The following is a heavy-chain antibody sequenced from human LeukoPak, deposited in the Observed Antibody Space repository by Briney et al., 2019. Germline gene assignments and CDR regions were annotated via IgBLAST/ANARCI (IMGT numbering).Heavy chain of an antibody. V-gene: IGHV4-38-2*02. Sequence: SETLSVTCTVSHYSISSTYYWGWIRQPPGKGLEWIASIYHSGSTHYNPSLKSRVTISIDTPKNQFSLKMNSVTAADTAMYFCARVGKAYCGADCYPPGAFDIWGQGIMVTVSS. CDR3: ARVGKAYCGADCYPPGAFDI. J-gene: IGHJ3*02. CDR2: IYHSGST. CDR1: HYSISSTYY. D-gene: IGHD2-21*02.